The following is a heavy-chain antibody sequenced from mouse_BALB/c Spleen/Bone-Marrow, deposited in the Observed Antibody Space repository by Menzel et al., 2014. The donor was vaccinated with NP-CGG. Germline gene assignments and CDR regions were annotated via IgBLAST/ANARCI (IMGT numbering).Heavy chain of an antibody. J-gene: IGHJ2*01. CDR2: INSNGGST. CDR1: GFTFSSYY. CDR3: ARSPYGNHFDY. D-gene: IGHD2-10*02. Sequence: EVQRVESGGGLVKLGGSLKLSCAASGFTFSSYYMSWVRQNQEKRLELVAAINSNGGSTYYPDTVKGRFTMSRDNAKNTLYLQMSSLKSYDTALYYCARSPYGNHFDYWGQGTTLPVSS. V-gene: IGHV5-6-2*01.